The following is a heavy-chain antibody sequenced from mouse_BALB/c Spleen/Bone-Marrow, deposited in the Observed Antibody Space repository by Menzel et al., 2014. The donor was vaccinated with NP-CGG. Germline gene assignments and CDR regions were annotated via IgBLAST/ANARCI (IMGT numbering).Heavy chain of an antibody. CDR3: AGYYDYRYYAMDY. J-gene: IGHJ4*01. D-gene: IGHD2-4*01. CDR1: GYTITSDYA. Sequence: EVQLQESGPGLVKPSQSLSLTCTVTGYTITSDYAWNWIRQFPGNKLEWMGYISYSGSTSYNPSFKSRISITRDTSKNQFFLQLNSVTTEDTATYYCAGYYDYRYYAMDYWGQGTSVTVSS. CDR2: ISYSGST. V-gene: IGHV3-2*02.